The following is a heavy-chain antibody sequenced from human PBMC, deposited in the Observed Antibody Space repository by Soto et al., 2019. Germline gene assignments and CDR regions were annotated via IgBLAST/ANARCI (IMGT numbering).Heavy chain of an antibody. J-gene: IGHJ5*01. D-gene: IGHD1-26*01. CDR3: VRLIGNSWLDF. CDR1: EDSVSSSSVT. CDR2: TYYRSKWYN. V-gene: IGHV6-1*01. Sequence: SQTLSLTCAISEDSVSSSSVTWNWIRQSPSRGLEWLGRTYYRSKWYNDYAESVKSRITINPDTSKNQFSLHLNSVTPEDTAVYYCVRLIGNSWLDFWGQGTLVTVSS.